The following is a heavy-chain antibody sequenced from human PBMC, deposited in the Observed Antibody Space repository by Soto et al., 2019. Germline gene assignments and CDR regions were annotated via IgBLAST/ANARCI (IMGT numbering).Heavy chain of an antibody. J-gene: IGHJ3*02. D-gene: IGHD2-15*01. CDR1: GGSISSGGYY. CDR2: IYYSGST. Sequence: LSLTCTVSGGSISSGGYYWSWIRQHPGKGLEWIGYIYYSGSTYYNPSLKSRVTISVDTSKNQFSLRLSSVTAADTAVYYCARGGLDIVVVEATDAFDIWGQGTMVTVSS. CDR3: ARGGLDIVVVEATDAFDI. V-gene: IGHV4-31*03.